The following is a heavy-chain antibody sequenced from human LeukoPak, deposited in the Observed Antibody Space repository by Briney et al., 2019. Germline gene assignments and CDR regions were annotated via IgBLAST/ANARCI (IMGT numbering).Heavy chain of an antibody. CDR1: GFTFSNYG. CDR2: ITSSGIT. J-gene: IGHJ4*02. Sequence: GGSLRLSCAASGFTFSNYGMNWVRQAPGKGLEWVSGITSSGITYYADSVKGRFTVSRDNSKNTLYLQMNSLRAEDRAVYYCAKDPDCTSGICYTFFDYWGQGTPVTVSS. V-gene: IGHV3-23*01. D-gene: IGHD2-8*01. CDR3: AKDPDCTSGICYTFFDY.